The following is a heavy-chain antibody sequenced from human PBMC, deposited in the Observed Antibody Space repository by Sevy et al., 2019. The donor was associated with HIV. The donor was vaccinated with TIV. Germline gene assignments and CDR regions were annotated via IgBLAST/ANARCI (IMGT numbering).Heavy chain of an antibody. Sequence: GGSLRLSCAASGFTFSNAWMSWVRQAPGKALEWVGRIKSNTDGGTTDYAAPVKGRFTISRDDSKNTLYLQMNSLKTEDTAVYYCTTVGWELQDYFDYWGQGTLVTVSS. CDR2: IKSNTDGGTT. V-gene: IGHV3-15*01. CDR3: TTVGWELQDYFDY. D-gene: IGHD1-26*01. J-gene: IGHJ4*02. CDR1: GFTFSNAW.